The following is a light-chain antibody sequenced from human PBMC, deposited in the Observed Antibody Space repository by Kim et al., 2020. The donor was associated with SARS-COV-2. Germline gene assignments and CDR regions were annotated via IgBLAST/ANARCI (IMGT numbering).Light chain of an antibody. CDR3: HVWDAYSDPSEV. CDR1: NVEDKG. CDR2: YNS. V-gene: IGLV3-21*04. Sequence: PGGTATLNWGGDNVEDKGVNWYQQKPGQAPVLVIYYNSERPSGIPDRFSGSSSGNTATLTISRVEAGDEADYYCHVWDAYSDPSEVFGGGTQLTVL. J-gene: IGLJ3*02.